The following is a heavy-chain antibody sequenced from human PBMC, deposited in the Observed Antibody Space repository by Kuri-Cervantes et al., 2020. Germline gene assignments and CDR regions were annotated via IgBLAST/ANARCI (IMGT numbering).Heavy chain of an antibody. CDR2: IVGSG. J-gene: IGHJ4*02. CDR1: GFTFSNYA. D-gene: IGHD5-24*01. Sequence: GESLKISCAASGFTFSNYAMNWVRQAPGKGLEWVSGIVGSGDMADSVKGRFTVSRDNFKNTLYLQMNSLRAEDTAVYYCAKDPLGDGYWGYFDYWGQGTLVTVSS. V-gene: IGHV3-23*01. CDR3: AKDPLGDGYWGYFDY.